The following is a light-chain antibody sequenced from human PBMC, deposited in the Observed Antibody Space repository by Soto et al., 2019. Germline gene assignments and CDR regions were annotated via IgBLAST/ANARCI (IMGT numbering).Light chain of an antibody. CDR2: EVS. CDR3: SSYTGSSTPYV. CDR1: SSDIGTYKY. Sequence: QSVLTQPASVSGSPGQSITISCTVTSSDIGTYKYVSWYQHPPGKAPKLMIYEVSNRPSGVSNRFSGSKSGNTASLTISGLQAEDEADYYCSSYTGSSTPYVFGSGTKVTVL. J-gene: IGLJ1*01. V-gene: IGLV2-14*01.